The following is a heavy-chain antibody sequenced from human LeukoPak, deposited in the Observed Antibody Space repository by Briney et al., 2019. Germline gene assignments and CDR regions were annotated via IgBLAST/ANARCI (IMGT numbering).Heavy chain of an antibody. J-gene: IGHJ5*02. CDR3: ARTRGGDGTLNNWFDP. Sequence: SETLSLTCTVSGGSISSGYYWGWIRQPPGKGLEWIGSIYHSGSTYYNPSLKSRVTISVDTSKNQFSLKLSSVTAADTAVYYCARTRGGDGTLNNWFDPWGQGTLVTVSS. CDR2: IYHSGST. CDR1: GGSISSGYY. V-gene: IGHV4-38-2*02. D-gene: IGHD5-24*01.